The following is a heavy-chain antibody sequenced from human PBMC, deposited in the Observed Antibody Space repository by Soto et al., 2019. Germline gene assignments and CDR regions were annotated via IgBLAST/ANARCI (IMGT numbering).Heavy chain of an antibody. J-gene: IGHJ4*02. V-gene: IGHV1-3*01. Sequence: SVKVSRKGSGYAFTTYAIHWLRQAHGQRXECLGWINAGNGETKYSEKMQGRLTIARDRFANTAYMELSSLVFEDTDVYFCAKAIVEVVPPSVGGCGLDYWGQGTLVTVSS. CDR1: GYAFTTYA. CDR3: AKAIVEVVPPSVGGCGLDY. D-gene: IGHD2-15*01. CDR2: INAGNGET.